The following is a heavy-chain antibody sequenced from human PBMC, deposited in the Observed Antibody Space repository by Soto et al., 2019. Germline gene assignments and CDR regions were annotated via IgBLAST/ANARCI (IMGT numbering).Heavy chain of an antibody. J-gene: IGHJ4*02. D-gene: IGHD6-19*01. CDR1: GFTCVSHG. Sequence: VRPQRVSYAASGFTCVSHGGYWVRQAPGKGLVWVSRTNSDGSDTSYADSVKGRFTISRDNAKNTLYLQMNSLRAEDTAVYYCARDRGWSLLDYWGQGTLVTVSS. CDR3: ARDRGWSLLDY. CDR2: TNSDGSDT. V-gene: IGHV3-74*01.